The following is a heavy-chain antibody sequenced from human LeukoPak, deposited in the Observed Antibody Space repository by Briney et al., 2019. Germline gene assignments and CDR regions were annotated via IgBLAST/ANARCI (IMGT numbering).Heavy chain of an antibody. Sequence: GRSLRLSCAASGFTFNDYAMHWVRQAPGKGLEWVSSISWNSDTVAYADSVKGRFIISRDNADNSLFLQVNSLRTEDTALYYCVKAAQPWHFDSSGPNLWGSALEMWGQGTMVTVSS. CDR3: VKAAQPWHFDSSGPNLWGSALEM. D-gene: IGHD3-22*01. CDR2: ISWNSDTV. CDR1: GFTFNDYA. V-gene: IGHV3-9*01. J-gene: IGHJ3*02.